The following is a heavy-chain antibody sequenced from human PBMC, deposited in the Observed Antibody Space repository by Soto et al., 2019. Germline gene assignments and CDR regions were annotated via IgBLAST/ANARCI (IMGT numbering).Heavy chain of an antibody. Sequence: QVHLVQSGGEVKKPGSSVKVSCTAFGGTFNTYGISWVRQAPRQGLEWMGRIIPVFGRPNYAQRLQGRVTITADESTSTVYMELSSLTSGDTALYYCARDRFLYGDYPIFDIWGQGALVTVSS. D-gene: IGHD4-17*01. J-gene: IGHJ4*02. V-gene: IGHV1-69*01. CDR1: GGTFNTYG. CDR2: IIPVFGRP. CDR3: ARDRFLYGDYPIFDI.